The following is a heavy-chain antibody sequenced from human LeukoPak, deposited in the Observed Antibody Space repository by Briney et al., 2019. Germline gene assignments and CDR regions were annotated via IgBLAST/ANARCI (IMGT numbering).Heavy chain of an antibody. J-gene: IGHJ4*02. V-gene: IGHV1-46*01. CDR1: GYTFTSYH. CDR2: INPSGGST. D-gene: IGHD1-1*01. CDR3: AREAWNDIDY. Sequence: ASVKVSCKASGYTFTSYHILWVRQAPGQGLEWMGIINPSGGSTNYAQKFQGRVTMTRDTSTSTVYMELSSLRSEETAVYYCAREAWNDIDYRGQGTLVAVSS.